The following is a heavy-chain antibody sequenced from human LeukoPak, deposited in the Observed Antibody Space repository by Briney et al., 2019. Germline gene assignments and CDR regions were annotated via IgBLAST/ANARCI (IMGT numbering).Heavy chain of an antibody. Sequence: GGSLRLSCAASGFTFSGYWMSWVRQAPGKGLEWVANIKQDGSEKYYVNSVKGRFTISRDNAKNSLFLQMNSLRAEDTAVYYCARDWQWQQLDGDAFDIWGQGTMVTVSS. V-gene: IGHV3-7*04. CDR2: IKQDGSEK. CDR3: ARDWQWQQLDGDAFDI. D-gene: IGHD6-13*01. J-gene: IGHJ3*02. CDR1: GFTFSGYW.